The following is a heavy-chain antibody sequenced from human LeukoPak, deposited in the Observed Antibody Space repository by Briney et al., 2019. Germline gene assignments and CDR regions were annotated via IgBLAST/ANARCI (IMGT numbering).Heavy chain of an antibody. CDR3: ARDEAGATVYYYYMDV. Sequence: PGGSLRLSCAASGFTFSSYWMNWVRQAPGKGLEWVSYISSSSSTIYYADSVKGRFTISRDNAKNSLYLQMNSLRDEDTAVYYCARDEAGATVYYYYMDVWGKGTTVTVSS. CDR1: GFTFSSYW. J-gene: IGHJ6*03. V-gene: IGHV3-48*02. CDR2: ISSSSSTI. D-gene: IGHD1-26*01.